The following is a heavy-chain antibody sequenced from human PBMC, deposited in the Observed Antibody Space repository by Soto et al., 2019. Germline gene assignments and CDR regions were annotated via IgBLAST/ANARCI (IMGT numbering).Heavy chain of an antibody. CDR2: ISTSSSYI. CDR3: VRVGAVAVTRNFDF. CDR1: GLTFSAYS. V-gene: IGHV3-21*01. D-gene: IGHD6-19*01. J-gene: IGHJ4*02. Sequence: GGSLRLSCAASGLTFSAYSMNWVRQAPGKGLEWVSAISTSSSYIYYADSVKGRFTISRDNAKKSLYLQMNKLTAADTAVYYCVRVGAVAVTRNFDFWGQGTLVTVSS.